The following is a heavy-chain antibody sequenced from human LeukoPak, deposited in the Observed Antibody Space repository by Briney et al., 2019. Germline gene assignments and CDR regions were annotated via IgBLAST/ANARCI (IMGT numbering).Heavy chain of an antibody. V-gene: IGHV3-21*01. CDR1: GFTFSSYS. CDR2: ISSSSSYI. J-gene: IGHJ4*02. Sequence: GGSLRLSCAASGFTFSSYSMNWVRQAPGKGLGWVSSISSSSSYIYYADSVKGRFTISRDNAKNSLYLQMNSLRAEDTAVYYCARDGQWLVPSYFDYWGQGTLVTVSS. D-gene: IGHD6-19*01. CDR3: ARDGQWLVPSYFDY.